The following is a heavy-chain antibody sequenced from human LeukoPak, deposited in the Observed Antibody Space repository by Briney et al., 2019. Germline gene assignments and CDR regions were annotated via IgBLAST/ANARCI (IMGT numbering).Heavy chain of an antibody. CDR2: TYSNGDT. CDR3: ARGQIGIGATFHI. D-gene: IGHD3-16*01. J-gene: IGHJ3*02. V-gene: IGHV3-53*01. Sequence: PGGSLRLSCTASGFTVNSNYMSWVRQAPGKGLEWVSLTYSNGDTYYADSLRGRFTVSRDNSENSLYLQMNTLRAEDTAVYYCARGQIGIGATFHIWGQGTMVTVSS. CDR1: GFTVNSNY.